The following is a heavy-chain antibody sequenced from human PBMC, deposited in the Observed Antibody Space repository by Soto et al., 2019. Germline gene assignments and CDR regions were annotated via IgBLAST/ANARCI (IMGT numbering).Heavy chain of an antibody. J-gene: IGHJ4*02. Sequence: EVQLLESGGGLVQPGGSLRLSCAASGFTFSSYAMSWVRQAPGKGLEWVSAISGSGGSTYYADSVKGRFTISRDNSKNTLYRQINSLRAEDTAVYYCAKPLRDGDYEDYFDYWGQGTLVTVSS. CDR3: AKPLRDGDYEDYFDY. D-gene: IGHD4-17*01. CDR1: GFTFSSYA. V-gene: IGHV3-23*01. CDR2: ISGSGGST.